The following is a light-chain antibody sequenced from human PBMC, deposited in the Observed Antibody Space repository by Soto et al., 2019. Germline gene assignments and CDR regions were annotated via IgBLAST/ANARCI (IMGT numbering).Light chain of an antibody. CDR1: QSVSSSY. CDR2: GAS. CDR3: QQYGNTPRT. Sequence: EIVLTQSPGTLTLSPGERATLSCRASQSVSSSYLAWYQQKRGQAPRLLIYGASSRATGIPDRFSGSGSGTDFTLTITTLEAEDFAVYYCQQYGNTPRTFGQGTKVEIK. V-gene: IGKV3-20*01. J-gene: IGKJ1*01.